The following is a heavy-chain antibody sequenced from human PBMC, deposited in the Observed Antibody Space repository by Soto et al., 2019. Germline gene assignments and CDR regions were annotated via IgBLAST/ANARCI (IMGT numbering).Heavy chain of an antibody. CDR1: GGSFSGYY. D-gene: IGHD3-10*01. CDR3: ASRDKEYYYGSGSYYNSLGYYYYYMDV. V-gene: IGHV4-34*01. J-gene: IGHJ6*03. Sequence: PSETLSLTCAVYGGSFSGYYWSWIRQPPGKGLEWIGEINHSGSTNYNPSHKSRVTISVDTSKNQFSLKLSSVTAADTAVYYCASRDKEYYYGSGSYYNSLGYYYYYMDVWGKGTTVTVSS. CDR2: INHSGST.